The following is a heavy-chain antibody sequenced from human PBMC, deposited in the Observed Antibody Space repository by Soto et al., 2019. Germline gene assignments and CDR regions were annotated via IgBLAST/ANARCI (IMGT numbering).Heavy chain of an antibody. Sequence: SETLSLTCTVSGGSISSGGYFWSWIRQDPGEGLELIGYIYYSGYTYYNPSLKSRLTISMDTSKNQFSLKLSSVTAADTAVYYCAREGVGNLAARPEDYGMDVWGQGTTVTVSS. CDR1: GGSISSGGYF. V-gene: IGHV4-31*03. J-gene: IGHJ6*02. D-gene: IGHD6-6*01. CDR2: IYYSGYT. CDR3: AREGVGNLAARPEDYGMDV.